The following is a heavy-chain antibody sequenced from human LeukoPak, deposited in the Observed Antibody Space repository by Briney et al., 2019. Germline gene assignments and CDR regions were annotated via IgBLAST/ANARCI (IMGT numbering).Heavy chain of an antibody. Sequence: GGSLRPSCAASGFTFSSYSMNWVRQAPGKGLEWVSSISSSSSYIYYADSVKGRFTISRDNAKNSLYLQMNSLRAEDTAVYYCARPIRGYSYGRDAFDNWGQGTMVTVSS. CDR3: ARPIRGYSYGRDAFDN. CDR1: GFTFSSYS. CDR2: ISSSSSYI. D-gene: IGHD5-18*01. J-gene: IGHJ3*02. V-gene: IGHV3-21*01.